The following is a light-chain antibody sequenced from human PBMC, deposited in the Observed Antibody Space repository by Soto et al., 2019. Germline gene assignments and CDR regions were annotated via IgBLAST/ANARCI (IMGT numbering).Light chain of an antibody. CDR3: QSYDSSLSGSDV. J-gene: IGLJ1*01. Sequence: QSVLTQPPSVSGAPGQRVTISCTGSSSNIGAGYDVHWYQQLPGTAPKLLIYGNSNRPSGVPDRFSGAKSGNSASLAITGLQAEDEADYYCQSYDSSLSGSDVFGTGTKLTVL. CDR2: GNS. CDR1: SSNIGAGYD. V-gene: IGLV1-40*01.